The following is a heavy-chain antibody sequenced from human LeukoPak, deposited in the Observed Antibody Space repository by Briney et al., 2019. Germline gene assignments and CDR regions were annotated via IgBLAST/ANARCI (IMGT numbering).Heavy chain of an antibody. D-gene: IGHD3-16*02. J-gene: IGHJ5*02. CDR3: TRGGDDYVWGSYRYTGWFDP. V-gene: IGHV1-69*06. CDR2: IIPIFGTA. CDR1: GGSLSSYA. Sequence: SVKVSCKASGGSLSSYAISWVRQAPGEGLEWVGGIIPIFGTAKYAQKFQGRVTITADKSTSTADMELSSLRSEDTAVYYCTRGGDDYVWGSYRYTGWFDPWGQGTLVTVSS.